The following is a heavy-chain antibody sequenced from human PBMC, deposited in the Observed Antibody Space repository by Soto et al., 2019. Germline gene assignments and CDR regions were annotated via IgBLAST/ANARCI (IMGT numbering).Heavy chain of an antibody. CDR1: GGSISSGDYY. CDR3: ARGDCGGDCYSVFLAYYYGMDV. J-gene: IGHJ6*02. D-gene: IGHD2-21*02. Sequence: SETLSLTCTVSGGSISSGDYYWSWIRQPPGKGLEWIGYIYYSGSTYYNPSLKSRVTISVDTSKNQFSLKLSSVTAADTAVYYCARGDCGGDCYSVFLAYYYGMDVWGQGTTVTVSS. CDR2: IYYSGST. V-gene: IGHV4-30-4*01.